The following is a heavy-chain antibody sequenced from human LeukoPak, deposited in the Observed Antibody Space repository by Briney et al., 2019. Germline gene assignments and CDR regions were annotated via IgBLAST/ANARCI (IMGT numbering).Heavy chain of an antibody. D-gene: IGHD3-3*01. CDR3: ARAIDSYDFWSGYLGSSDRYFDL. Sequence: SETLSLTCTVSGGSISSYYWSWLRQPPGKGLEWIGYIFYSGSTNYNASLKSRVTISVDTSKNQFSLKLSSVTAADTAVYYCARAIDSYDFWSGYLGSSDRYFDLWGRGTLVTVSS. CDR1: GGSISSYY. J-gene: IGHJ2*01. V-gene: IGHV4-59*08. CDR2: IFYSGST.